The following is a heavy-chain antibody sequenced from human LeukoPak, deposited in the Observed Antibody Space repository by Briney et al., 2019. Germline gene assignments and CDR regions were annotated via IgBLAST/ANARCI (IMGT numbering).Heavy chain of an antibody. J-gene: IGHJ4*02. CDR3: ARAYSSSSMGFDY. CDR1: GGSISSYY. CDR2: IYYSGST. V-gene: IGHV4-59*01. Sequence: SETLSLTCTVSGGSISSYYWSWIRQPPGKGLEWIGYIYYSGSTNYNPSLKSRVTISVDTSKNQFSLKLSSVTAADTAVYYCARAYSSSSMGFDYWGQGTLVTVSS. D-gene: IGHD6-6*01.